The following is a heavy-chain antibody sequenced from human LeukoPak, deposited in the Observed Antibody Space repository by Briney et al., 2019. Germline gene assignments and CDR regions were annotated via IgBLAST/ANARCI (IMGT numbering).Heavy chain of an antibody. J-gene: IGHJ4*02. D-gene: IGHD5-12*01. CDR3: ARDYEIY. V-gene: IGHV3-21*01. CDR1: GFTFSNAW. CDR2: ISSSYI. Sequence: GGSLRLSCAASGFTFSNAWMSWVRQAPGKGLEWVSSISSSYIYYGDSVKGRFTISRDNAKDSLYLQMNSLRAEDTAVYYCARDYEIYWGQGTLVTVSS.